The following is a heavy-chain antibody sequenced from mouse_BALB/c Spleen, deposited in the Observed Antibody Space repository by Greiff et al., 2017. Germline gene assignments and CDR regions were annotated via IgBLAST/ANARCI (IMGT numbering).Heavy chain of an antibody. CDR3: ARYERLRRGFDY. CDR1: GDSITSGY. CDR2: ISYSGST. J-gene: IGHJ2*01. D-gene: IGHD2-2*01. V-gene: IGHV3-8*02. Sequence: EVKLMESGPSLVKPSQTLSLTCSVTGDSITSGYWNWIRKFPGNKLEYMGYISYSGSTYYNPSLKSRISITRDTSKNQYYLQLNSVTTEDTATYYCARYERLRRGFDYWGQGTTLTVSS.